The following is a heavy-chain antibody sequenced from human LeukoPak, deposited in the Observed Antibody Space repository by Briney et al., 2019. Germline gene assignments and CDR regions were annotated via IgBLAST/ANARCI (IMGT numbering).Heavy chain of an antibody. Sequence: GRSLTLSCAASGYTFSRHGIHWVRQAPGKGLEWVAFIRYDGSNKYYADSVKGRFTISRDNSKNTLYLQMNSLRAEDTAVYYCAKDPPSYYSSSSTLDYWGQGTLVTVSS. CDR3: AKDPPSYYSSSSTLDY. V-gene: IGHV3-30*02. J-gene: IGHJ4*02. CDR2: IRYDGSNK. D-gene: IGHD6-6*01. CDR1: GYTFSRHG.